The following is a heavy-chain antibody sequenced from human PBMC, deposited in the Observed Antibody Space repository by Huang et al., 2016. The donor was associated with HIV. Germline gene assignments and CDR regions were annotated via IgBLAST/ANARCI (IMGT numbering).Heavy chain of an antibody. CDR3: AREREYSSGWGWGGHYSDY. D-gene: IGHD3-22*01. V-gene: IGHV1-18*04. Sequence: QVQLVQSGGEVKKPGASVRVSCKASGYTFINSYGITWVRQAPGQGLEWMGWINAYEGDTKYAQRVQGRVTMTRETSTSTVYMERRSLRPDDTTVYYGAREREYSSGWGWGGHYSDYWGQGTLVTVSS. J-gene: IGHJ4*02. CDR2: INAYEGDT. CDR1: GYTFINSYG.